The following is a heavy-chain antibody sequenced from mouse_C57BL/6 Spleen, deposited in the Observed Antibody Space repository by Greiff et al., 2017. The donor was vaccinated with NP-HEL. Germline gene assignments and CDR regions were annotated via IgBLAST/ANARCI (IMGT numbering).Heavy chain of an antibody. D-gene: IGHD2-3*01. CDR1: GYTFTSYW. CDR2: IDPSDRYT. V-gene: IGHV1-59*01. Sequence: QVQLQQPGAELVRPGTSVKLSCKASGYTFTSYWMHWVQQRPGPGLEWIGVIDPSDRYTTYNQKFKGTATLTVDTSSSTAYMQLSSLTSEDSAVYYSARWMGLYDGYYDYAMDYWGQGTSVTGSS. J-gene: IGHJ4*01. CDR3: ARWMGLYDGYYDYAMDY.